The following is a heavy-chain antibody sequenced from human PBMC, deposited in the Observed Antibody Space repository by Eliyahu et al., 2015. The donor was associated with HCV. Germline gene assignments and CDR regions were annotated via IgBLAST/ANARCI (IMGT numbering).Heavy chain of an antibody. J-gene: IGHJ5*02. D-gene: IGHD5-18*01. Sequence: QVQLQQWGAGLLKPSETLSLXXAVYGGSFSGYYWSWXRQPPGKGLEXIGEINHSGTTNXNPSLKSRVTISVDTSKNQFSLKLRSVTAADTAVYYCARRYNNWFDPWGQGTLVTVSS. V-gene: IGHV4-34*02. CDR1: GGSFSGYY. CDR2: INHSGTT. CDR3: ARRYNNWFDP.